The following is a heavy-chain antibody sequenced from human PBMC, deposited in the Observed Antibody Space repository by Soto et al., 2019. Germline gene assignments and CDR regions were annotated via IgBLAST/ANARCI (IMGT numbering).Heavy chain of an antibody. CDR1: GFNFRTYA. V-gene: IGHV3-48*02. D-gene: IGHD2-15*01. Sequence: EVQLVESGGGLVQPGGSLRLCCTASGFNFRTYAMNWVRQAPGKGLEWVSYMSSGGTIIHYADFVKGRLTVSRDNAKNSLFLQMNGLRDEDTAVYYCVRDRGGRPFDYWGQGTLVTVSS. CDR2: MSSGGTII. CDR3: VRDRGGRPFDY. J-gene: IGHJ4*02.